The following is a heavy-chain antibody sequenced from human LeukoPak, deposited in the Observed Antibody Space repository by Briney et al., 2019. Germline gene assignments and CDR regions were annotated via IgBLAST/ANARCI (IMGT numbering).Heavy chain of an antibody. CDR1: GGSISSHY. D-gene: IGHD3-10*01. V-gene: IGHV4-59*11. CDR3: ARGYMDV. Sequence: SETLSLTCTVSGGSISSHYWSWIRQPPGKGLEWIGYIYYSGSTNYNPSLKSRVTISVDTSKNQFSLKLSSVTAADTAMYYCARGYMDVWGKGTTVTVSS. CDR2: IYYSGST. J-gene: IGHJ6*03.